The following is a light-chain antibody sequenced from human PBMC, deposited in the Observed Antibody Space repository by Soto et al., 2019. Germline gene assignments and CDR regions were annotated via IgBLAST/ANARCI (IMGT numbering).Light chain of an antibody. J-gene: IGKJ2*01. Sequence: VIWMTQSPSLLSASAGDRVTISCRMSQGIRSYLAWCHQKPGKAPDLLIYAASTLQSGVPSRFSGSGSGTDFTLTISCLQSEDFATHYCQQYYTFPFGQGTNLEIK. V-gene: IGKV1D-8*01. CDR1: QGIRSY. CDR3: QQYYTFP. CDR2: AAS.